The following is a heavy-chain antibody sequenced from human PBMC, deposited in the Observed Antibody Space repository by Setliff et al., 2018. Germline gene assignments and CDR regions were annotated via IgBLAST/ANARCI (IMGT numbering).Heavy chain of an antibody. CDR3: ARYRNYFDSSGQTQYYFDY. CDR1: NGSISSGNYF. CDR2: IFYTGST. V-gene: IGHV4-39*01. Sequence: SETLSLTCTVSNGSISSGNYFWGWIRQPPGKGLEWMGSIFYTGSTYYSPSLKSRVTMSIDTSKNQFSLNLNSVTAADTAVYYCARYRNYFDSSGQTQYYFDYWGQGTLVTVS. D-gene: IGHD3-22*01. J-gene: IGHJ4*02.